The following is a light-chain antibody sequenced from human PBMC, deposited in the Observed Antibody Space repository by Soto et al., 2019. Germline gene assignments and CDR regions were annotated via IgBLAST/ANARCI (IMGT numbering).Light chain of an antibody. CDR1: SSNIGSNY. CDR3: ATWDSSLRAGV. J-gene: IGLJ2*01. V-gene: IGLV1-51*01. Sequence: QSVLTQPPSVSAAPGQRVTISCSGSSSNIGSNYVSWYQHFPGTAPKLLIYDNNKRPSGIPDRFSGLKSGTSATLGINGLQTGDEADYYCATWDSSLRAGVFGRGTKLTVL. CDR2: DNN.